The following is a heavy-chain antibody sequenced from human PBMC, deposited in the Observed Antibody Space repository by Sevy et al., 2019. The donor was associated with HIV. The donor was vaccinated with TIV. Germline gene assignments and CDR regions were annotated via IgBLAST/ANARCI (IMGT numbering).Heavy chain of an antibody. J-gene: IGHJ6*02. Sequence: GSLRLSCAASGFRFSDYGMHWVRQAPGKGLEWVSLIRFDGSMKYIADSVKGRFTISRDKVKETLYLQMNSLRPEDTAVYYCAKDHYDYRTGYYGYYGMDVWCQGTTVTVSS. CDR2: IRFDGSMK. CDR3: AKDHYDYRTGYYGYYGMDV. V-gene: IGHV3-30*02. CDR1: GFRFSDYG. D-gene: IGHD3-3*01.